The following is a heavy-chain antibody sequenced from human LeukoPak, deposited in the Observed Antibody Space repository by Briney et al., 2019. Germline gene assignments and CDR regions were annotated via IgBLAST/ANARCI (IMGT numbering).Heavy chain of an antibody. J-gene: IGHJ4*02. CDR2: MNPDGSEI. D-gene: IGHD2-21*02. CDR1: GFTFSSFW. V-gene: IGHV3-7*01. CDR3: AKDHRAYCGGDCVDFDY. Sequence: GGSLRLSCATSGFTFSSFWMSWVRQAPGKGLEWVSNMNPDGSEIYYVDSVKGRFTISRDNAKNLLFLQMNSLRAEDTAVYYCAKDHRAYCGGDCVDFDYWGQGTLVTVSS.